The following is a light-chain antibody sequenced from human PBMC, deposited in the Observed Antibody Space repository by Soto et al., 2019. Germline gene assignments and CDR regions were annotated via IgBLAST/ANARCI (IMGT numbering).Light chain of an antibody. Sequence: DIQMNQSPSTLSASVGNRVTITFRASQSISSWLAWYQQKPGKAPKLLIYDASSLESGVPSRVSGSGSGTEFTLTISSLQPDDFATYYCQQYNTFWTFGPGTKVDIK. CDR1: QSISSW. J-gene: IGKJ1*01. V-gene: IGKV1-5*01. CDR3: QQYNTFWT. CDR2: DAS.